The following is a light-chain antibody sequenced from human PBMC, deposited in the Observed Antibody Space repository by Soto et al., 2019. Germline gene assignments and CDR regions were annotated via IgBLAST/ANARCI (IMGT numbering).Light chain of an antibody. V-gene: IGKV3-11*01. Sequence: EIVLTQSPATLSLSPGERVSLSCRASQSVNTYFAWYQQKPGQAPRLLIYDASSRATGIPARFSGSGSGTDCPLTISSREPEDFAIYYCQQRSSWPLTFGHGTRVEI. CDR3: QQRSSWPLT. J-gene: IGKJ1*01. CDR2: DAS. CDR1: QSVNTY.